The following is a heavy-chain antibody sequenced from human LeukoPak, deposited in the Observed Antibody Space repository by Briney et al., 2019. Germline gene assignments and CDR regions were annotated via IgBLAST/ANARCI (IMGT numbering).Heavy chain of an antibody. CDR1: GFAFGVYA. D-gene: IGHD2-15*01. V-gene: IGHV3-73*01. CDR3: TRLVVGDAFDV. CDR2: IRSRANSHTT. Sequence: SGGSLRLSCAASGFAFGVYAMHWVRQPPGKGLEWVGRIRSRANSHTTAFAASVKGRFTISRDDSKNTAFLQMNSLKTDDTAVYYCTRLVVGDAFDVWGQGTTVTVSS. J-gene: IGHJ3*01.